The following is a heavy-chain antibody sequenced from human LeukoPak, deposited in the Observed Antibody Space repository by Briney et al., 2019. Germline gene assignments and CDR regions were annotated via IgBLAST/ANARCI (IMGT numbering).Heavy chain of an antibody. CDR1: GGSISSYY. CDR2: IYYSGST. D-gene: IGHD6-13*01. J-gene: IGHJ5*02. CDR3: AREHSSSWYAGGGNWFDP. V-gene: IGHV4-59*12. Sequence: PSETLSLTCTVSGGSISSYYWSWIRQPPGKGLEWIGYIYYSGSTNYNPSLKSRVTISVDTSKNQFSLKLSSVTAADTAVYYCAREHSSSWYAGGGNWFDPWGQGTLVTVSS.